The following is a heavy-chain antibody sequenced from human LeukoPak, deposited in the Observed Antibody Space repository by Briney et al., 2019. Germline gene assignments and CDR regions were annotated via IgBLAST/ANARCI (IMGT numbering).Heavy chain of an antibody. Sequence: PGRSLRLSCAASGFTFDDYAMHWIRQAPGKGLEWVSGISWNSGSIGYADSVKGRFTISRGNAKNSLYLQMNSLRAEDTALYYCAKDISGSSHYYFDYWGQGTLVTVSS. J-gene: IGHJ4*02. CDR2: ISWNSGSI. CDR1: GFTFDDYA. V-gene: IGHV3-9*01. D-gene: IGHD6-13*01. CDR3: AKDISGSSHYYFDY.